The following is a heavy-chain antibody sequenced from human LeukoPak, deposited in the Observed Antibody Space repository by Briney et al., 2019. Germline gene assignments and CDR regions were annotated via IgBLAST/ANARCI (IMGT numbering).Heavy chain of an antibody. V-gene: IGHV3-15*01. CDR2: ITSKTDGGTI. CDR1: GFTFTNAL. Sequence: GGALRVSCASCGFTFTNALMSCVRQPPGKGREWVGRITSKTDGGTIAYDAPVKGRFTISRDDSKTTLILKMNSLNTEDTAVYYCTSSPQGESSAKHDCWGHGTLVTVSS. J-gene: IGHJ4*01. D-gene: IGHD1-26*01. CDR3: TSSPQGESSAKHDC.